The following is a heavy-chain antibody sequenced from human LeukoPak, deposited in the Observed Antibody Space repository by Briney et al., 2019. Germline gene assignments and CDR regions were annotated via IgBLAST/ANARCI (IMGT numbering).Heavy chain of an antibody. CDR3: AKGTDPQQLVLFDY. J-gene: IGHJ4*02. CDR2: ISYDGSNK. D-gene: IGHD6-13*01. Sequence: GSLRLSCAASGFTFSSYAMHWVRQAPGQGLEWLAVISYDGSNKYYADSVKGRFTISRDNSKNTLYLQMNSLRAEDTAVYYCAKGTDPQQLVLFDYWGQGTLVTVSS. V-gene: IGHV3-30*18. CDR1: GFTFSSYA.